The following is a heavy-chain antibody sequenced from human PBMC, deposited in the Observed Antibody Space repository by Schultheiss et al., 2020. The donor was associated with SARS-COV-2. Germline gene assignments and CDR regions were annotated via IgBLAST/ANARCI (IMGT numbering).Heavy chain of an antibody. Sequence: SETLSLTCTVSGGSISSYYWSWIRQPPGKGLEWIGYMYYSGSTNYNPSLKSRVTISVDTSKNQFSLKLSSVTAADTAVYYCAKDEGYVWGSHFDYWGQGTLVTVSS. V-gene: IGHV4-59*12. CDR1: GGSISSYY. CDR2: MYYSGST. J-gene: IGHJ4*02. CDR3: AKDEGYVWGSHFDY. D-gene: IGHD3-16*01.